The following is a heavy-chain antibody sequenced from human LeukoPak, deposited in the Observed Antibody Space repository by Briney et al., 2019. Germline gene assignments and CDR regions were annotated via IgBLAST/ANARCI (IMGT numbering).Heavy chain of an antibody. CDR1: GGSISSSSYY. Sequence: SETLSLTCTVSGGSISSSSYYWGWIRQPPGKGLEWIGSIYYSGSTYYNPSLKSRVTISVDTSKNQFSLKLSSVTAADTAVYYCARYSTGWCGSCPKYYFDYWGQGTLVTVSS. V-gene: IGHV4-39*01. D-gene: IGHD2-15*01. CDR3: ARYSTGWCGSCPKYYFDY. CDR2: IYYSGST. J-gene: IGHJ4*02.